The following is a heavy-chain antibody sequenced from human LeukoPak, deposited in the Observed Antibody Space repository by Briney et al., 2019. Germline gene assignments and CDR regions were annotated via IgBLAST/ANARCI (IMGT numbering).Heavy chain of an antibody. CDR1: GYTFTSYD. J-gene: IGHJ4*02. CDR2: MNPNSGNT. Sequence: ASVKVSCKASGYTFTSYDINWVRQATGQGLEWMGWMNPNSGNTGYAQKFQGRVTMTRNTSISTAYMELSSLRSEDTAVYYCARDYYDSSGYNSPADYWGQGTLVTVSP. D-gene: IGHD3-22*01. CDR3: ARDYYDSSGYNSPADY. V-gene: IGHV1-8*01.